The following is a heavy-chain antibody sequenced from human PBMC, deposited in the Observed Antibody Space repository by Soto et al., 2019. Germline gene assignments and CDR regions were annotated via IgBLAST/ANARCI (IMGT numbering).Heavy chain of an antibody. V-gene: IGHV3-48*02. CDR1: GFSFSAYS. J-gene: IGHJ4*02. D-gene: IGHD3-10*01. Sequence: PGGSLRLSCAASGFSFSAYSMNWVRQAPGKGLEWIAYTSTSSTTKYYADSVRGRFSISRDNANDLLYLDMDKLRDEDTGIYYCAGSYSSGNWYFDHWGLGTPVTVSS. CDR3: AGSYSSGNWYFDH. CDR2: TSTSSTTK.